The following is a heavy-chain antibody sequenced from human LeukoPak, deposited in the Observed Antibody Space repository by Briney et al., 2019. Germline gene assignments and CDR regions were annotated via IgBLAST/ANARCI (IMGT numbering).Heavy chain of an antibody. Sequence: GGSLRLSCAASGFTFTSHSMSWVRQAPGKGLEWVSTIIGSGESTYYADSVKGRFTISRDNSKNTLYLQVNSLRVEDTGFYYCAKHLSSSSRYYYDSWGQGTLVTVSS. J-gene: IGHJ4*02. CDR2: IIGSGEST. CDR1: GFTFTSHS. D-gene: IGHD6-13*01. V-gene: IGHV3-23*01. CDR3: AKHLSSSSRYYYDS.